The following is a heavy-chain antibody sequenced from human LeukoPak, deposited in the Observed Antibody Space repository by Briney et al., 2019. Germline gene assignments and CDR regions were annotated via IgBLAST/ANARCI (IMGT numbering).Heavy chain of an antibody. J-gene: IGHJ1*01. Sequence: GGSLRLSCAASGFTFSSYAMSWVRQAPGKGLEWVSAISGSGGSTYYADSVKGRFTISRDNSKNTLYLQMNSLRAEDTAVYYCAKDRMVRGVINEGDFQHWGQGTLVTVSS. V-gene: IGHV3-23*01. CDR3: AKDRMVRGVINEGDFQH. D-gene: IGHD3-10*01. CDR2: ISGSGGST. CDR1: GFTFSSYA.